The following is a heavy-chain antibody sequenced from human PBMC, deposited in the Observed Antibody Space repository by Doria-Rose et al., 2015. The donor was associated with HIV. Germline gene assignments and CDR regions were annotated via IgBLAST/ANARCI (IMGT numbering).Heavy chain of an antibody. CDR1: GHTFTSYA. D-gene: IGHD6-13*01. V-gene: IGHV1-3*01. CDR3: VGSSWYSVGEVWFDP. Sequence: QVQLVQSGAEVKKPGASVKVSCKASGHTFTSYAMHWVRQAPGQRLEWMGWINVGNGNTKYSQKFQGRVTITRDTSANTAYMELSGLRFEDTAVYYCVGSSWYSVGEVWFDPWGQGTLVTVSS. J-gene: IGHJ5*02. CDR2: INVGNGNT.